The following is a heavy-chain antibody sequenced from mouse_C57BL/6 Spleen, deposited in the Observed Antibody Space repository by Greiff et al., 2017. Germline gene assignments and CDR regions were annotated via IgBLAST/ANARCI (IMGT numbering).Heavy chain of an antibody. CDR3: APYTTVVEMYFDV. D-gene: IGHD1-1*01. V-gene: IGHV14-2*01. CDR2: IDPEDGET. Sequence: LLESGAELVKPGASVKLSCTASGFNIKDYYMHWVKQRTEQGLEWIGRIDPEDGETKYAPKFQGKATITADTSSNTAYLQLSSLTSDDTAVYYCAPYTTVVEMYFDVWGTGTTVTVSS. J-gene: IGHJ1*03. CDR1: GFNIKDYY.